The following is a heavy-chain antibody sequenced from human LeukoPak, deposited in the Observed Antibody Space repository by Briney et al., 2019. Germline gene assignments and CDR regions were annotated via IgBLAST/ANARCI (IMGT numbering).Heavy chain of an antibody. CDR1: GFTFSSYA. CDR3: AKVLVVVVTATQYYFDY. Sequence: GGSLRLSCAASGFTFSSYAMSWVRQAPGKGLEWVSAISGSGGSTYYADSVKGRFTISRDNSENTLYLQMNSLRAEDTAVYYCAKVLVVVVTATQYYFDYWGQGTLVTVSS. J-gene: IGHJ4*02. D-gene: IGHD2-21*02. CDR2: ISGSGGST. V-gene: IGHV3-23*01.